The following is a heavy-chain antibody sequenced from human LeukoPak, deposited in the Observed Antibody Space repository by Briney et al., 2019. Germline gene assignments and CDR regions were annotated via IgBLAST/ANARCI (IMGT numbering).Heavy chain of an antibody. D-gene: IGHD6-13*01. V-gene: IGHV4-38-2*01. Sequence: PSETLSLTCAVSGYSISGASYWGWIRQPPGKGLEWIGSVYHTGSTYYNPSLKSRVTMSVDTSTNQFSLKLTSVTAADTAIYYCARAAAGRRYYFDNWGQGTLVTVYS. CDR2: VYHTGST. J-gene: IGHJ4*02. CDR1: GYSISGASY. CDR3: ARAAAGRRYYFDN.